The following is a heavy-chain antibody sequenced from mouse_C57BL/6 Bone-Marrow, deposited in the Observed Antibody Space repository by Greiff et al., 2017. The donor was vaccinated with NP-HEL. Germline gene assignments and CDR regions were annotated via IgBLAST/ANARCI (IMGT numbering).Heavy chain of an antibody. CDR3: AKITTVVGVDY. Sequence: EVKLLESGPELVKPGASVKISCKASGYSFTGYYMHWVKQSSEKSLEWIGEINPSTGGTSYIQKFKGKATLTVDKSSSTAYMQLKSLTSEDSAVYYCAKITTVVGVDYWGQGTTLTVSS. J-gene: IGHJ2*01. CDR1: GYSFTGYY. D-gene: IGHD1-1*01. CDR2: INPSTGGT. V-gene: IGHV1-43*01.